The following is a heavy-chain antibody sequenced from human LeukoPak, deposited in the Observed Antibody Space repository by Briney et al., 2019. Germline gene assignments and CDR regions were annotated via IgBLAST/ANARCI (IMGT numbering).Heavy chain of an antibody. D-gene: IGHD2-15*01. V-gene: IGHV1-69*05. Sequence: ASVKVSCKASGYTFTTYGISWVRQAPGQGLEWMGGIIPIFGTANYAQKFQGRVTITTDESTSTAYMELSSLRSEDTAVYYCARDGDIVVTTDAFDIWGQGTMVTVSS. CDR3: ARDGDIVVTTDAFDI. CDR1: GYTFTTYG. CDR2: IIPIFGTA. J-gene: IGHJ3*02.